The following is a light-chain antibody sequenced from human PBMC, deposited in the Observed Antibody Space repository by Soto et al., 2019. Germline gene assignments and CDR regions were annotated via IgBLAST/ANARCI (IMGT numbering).Light chain of an antibody. J-gene: IGKJ1*01. CDR3: QHYGSSRT. CDR1: QSVSSSY. V-gene: IGKV3-20*01. Sequence: ETVLTQSPGTLSLSPGERATLSCRASQSVSSSYLAWYQQKLGQAPRLLIYDTSSRATGIPDRFSGSGSGTDFTHTISRLEPEDFAVYYCQHYGSSRTFGQGTKVEIK. CDR2: DTS.